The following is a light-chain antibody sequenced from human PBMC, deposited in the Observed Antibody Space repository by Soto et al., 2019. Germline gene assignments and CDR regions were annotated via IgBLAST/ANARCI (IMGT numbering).Light chain of an antibody. CDR3: QQYNEWPRT. CDR2: HAS. Sequence: EIVMTQSPATLSVSPGERATLSCRASQSVSNNLAWYQQKPGQAPRLLIYHASTGATGIPARFSGSGSGTGLTLTISSVQSEDVAVYYCQQYNEWPRTFGGGTKVEIK. J-gene: IGKJ4*01. CDR1: QSVSNN. V-gene: IGKV3-15*01.